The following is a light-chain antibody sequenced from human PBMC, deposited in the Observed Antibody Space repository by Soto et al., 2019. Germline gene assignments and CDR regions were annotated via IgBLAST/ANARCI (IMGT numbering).Light chain of an antibody. J-gene: IGKJ4*01. V-gene: IGKV2-28*01. CDR1: QSLLQSDGYNY. Sequence: DIVMTQSPLSLPVTPGEPASISCRSSQSLLQSDGYNYLDWYLQKPGQSPQLLIYLGTSRASGVPDRFSGSGSGTDFTLKISRVEAEDVGVYYCMQALQTPTFGGGTKVEIK. CDR2: LGT. CDR3: MQALQTPT.